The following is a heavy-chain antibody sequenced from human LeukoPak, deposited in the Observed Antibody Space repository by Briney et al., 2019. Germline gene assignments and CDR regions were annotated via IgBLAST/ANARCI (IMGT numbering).Heavy chain of an antibody. Sequence: GGSLRLSCAASGFTFSSYWMSWVRQAPGKGLEWVANIKQDGSEKYYVDSVKGRFTISRDNAKNSLYLQMNSLRAEDTAVYYCARTPARDFWSGYYIFDYWGQGTLVTVSS. CDR2: IKQDGSEK. CDR1: GFTFSSYW. J-gene: IGHJ4*02. D-gene: IGHD3-3*01. V-gene: IGHV3-7*01. CDR3: ARTPARDFWSGYYIFDY.